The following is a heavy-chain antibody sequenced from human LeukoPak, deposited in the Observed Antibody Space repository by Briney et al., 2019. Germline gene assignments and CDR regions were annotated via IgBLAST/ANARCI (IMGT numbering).Heavy chain of an antibody. CDR1: GDNFSSYV. J-gene: IGHJ4*02. Sequence: SVKVSCKASGDNFSSYVITWVRQAPGQGLEWMGRIIPTLDVANFAQKFQGRVTITADKSTSTAYMELSSLRSEDTAVYYCATNSPNPGIAVAGNPAYFDYWGQGTLVTVSS. CDR3: ATNSPNPGIAVAGNPAYFDY. V-gene: IGHV1-69*04. CDR2: IIPTLDVA. D-gene: IGHD6-19*01.